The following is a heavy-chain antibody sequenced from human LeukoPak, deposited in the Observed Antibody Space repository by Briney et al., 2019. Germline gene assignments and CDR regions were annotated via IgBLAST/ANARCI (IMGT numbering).Heavy chain of an antibody. Sequence: GRSLRLSCAASRFSFSRYAMSWVRQAPGKGLEWVSAISGSGSSTYYVDSVKGRFTISRDNSKNTLYLQMNSLRAEDTAVYYCAKASYSTGWDYGMDVWGQGTTVTVSS. J-gene: IGHJ6*02. CDR2: ISGSGSST. CDR3: AKASYSTGWDYGMDV. CDR1: RFSFSRYA. D-gene: IGHD6-19*01. V-gene: IGHV3-23*01.